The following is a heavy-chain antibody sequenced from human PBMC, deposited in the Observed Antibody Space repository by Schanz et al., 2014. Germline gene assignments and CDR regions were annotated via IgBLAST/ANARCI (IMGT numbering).Heavy chain of an antibody. CDR1: GYTFTSYG. D-gene: IGHD2-2*01. Sequence: QGQLVQSGAEVKKPGASVKVSCKASGYTFTSYGITWVRQAPGQGLEWMGWISAYNGHTEYGKKFQGRFTMTTDTSTTTAYLELRSLTSDDTAVYYCARGGFFDSTSFDSWGQGTLVTVSS. V-gene: IGHV1-18*01. J-gene: IGHJ4*02. CDR3: ARGGFFDSTSFDS. CDR2: ISAYNGHT.